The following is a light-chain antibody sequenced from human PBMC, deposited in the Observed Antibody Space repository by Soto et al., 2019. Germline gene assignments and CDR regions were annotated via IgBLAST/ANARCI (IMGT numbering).Light chain of an antibody. CDR1: QSVSSNF. J-gene: IGKJ1*01. CDR2: GAS. CDR3: QQYGNSPRT. Sequence: EIVLMQSPGTLSLSPGERATLSCRASQSVSSNFLAWYQQKPGQAPRLLIYGASNRATDIPDRFSGSGSGTDFTLTISRLEPEDFAVYFCQQYGNSPRTFGQGTKVEIK. V-gene: IGKV3-20*01.